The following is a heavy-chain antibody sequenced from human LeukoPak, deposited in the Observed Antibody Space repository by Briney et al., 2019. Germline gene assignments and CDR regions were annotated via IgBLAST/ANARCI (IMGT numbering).Heavy chain of an antibody. CDR2: INWNGGST. CDR3: ARRIVGATNCFDP. V-gene: IGHV3-20*04. D-gene: IGHD1-26*01. CDR1: GFIFYDYG. J-gene: IGHJ5*02. Sequence: GGSLRLSCAAPGFIFYDYGMSWGCHGPGKGLEWVSGINWNGGSTGYADSVKGRFTISRDNAKNSLYLQMNSLRAEDTALYYWARRIVGATNCFDPWGEGTLVSVS.